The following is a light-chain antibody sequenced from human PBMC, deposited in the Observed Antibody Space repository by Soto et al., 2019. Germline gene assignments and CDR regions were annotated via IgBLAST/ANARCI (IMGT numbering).Light chain of an antibody. CDR2: LGS. V-gene: IGKV2-28*01. J-gene: IGKJ3*01. CDR1: QSLLHDNGFNY. CDR3: MSYRHTPDT. Sequence: DIVMTQSPLSMPVTPGEPASISCRSSQSLLHDNGFNYLHWYVQKPGQSPQLLIYLGSTRASGVPDRFSGSGSGTAFTIKISRVEAEDVGVYYCMSYRHTPDTFGHGTKVAIQ.